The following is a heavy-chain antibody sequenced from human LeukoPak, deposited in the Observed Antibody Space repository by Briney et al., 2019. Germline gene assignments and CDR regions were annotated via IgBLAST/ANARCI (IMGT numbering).Heavy chain of an antibody. J-gene: IGHJ4*02. V-gene: IGHV4-34*01. CDR3: ARRSSSWYGHFDY. CDR2: INHSGST. CDR1: GGSIRGYY. Sequence: SETLSLTCAVYGGSIRGYYWSWIRQPPGKGLEWIGEINHSGSTNYNPSLKSRVTISVDTSKNQFSLKLSSVTAADTAAYYCARRSSSWYGHFDYWGQGTLVTVSS. D-gene: IGHD6-13*01.